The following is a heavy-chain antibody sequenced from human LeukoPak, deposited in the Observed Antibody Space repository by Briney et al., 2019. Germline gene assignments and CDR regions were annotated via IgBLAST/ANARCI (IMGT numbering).Heavy chain of an antibody. CDR1: GYTFSNYG. CDR2: ISAYNGYT. J-gene: IGHJ3*02. Sequence: ASVKVSCKASGYTFSNYGITWVRRAPGQGLEWMGWISAYNGYTSYAQKLQGRVIMTTDTSTSIAYMELRSLSSDDTAVYYCARGREVGAPQNDAFDIWGQGTMVTVSS. D-gene: IGHD1-26*01. V-gene: IGHV1-18*01. CDR3: ARGREVGAPQNDAFDI.